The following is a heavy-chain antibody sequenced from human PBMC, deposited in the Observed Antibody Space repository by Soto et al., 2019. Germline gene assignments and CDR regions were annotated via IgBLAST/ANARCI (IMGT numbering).Heavy chain of an antibody. V-gene: IGHV4-30-4*01. Sequence: PSETLSLTCTVSGVSISSDEYFWSWIRQPPGRGLQWIGYISYSSTYYNPSLKSRVTTSLDRSKNQISLHLSSVTAADTAVYYCARIGTLFGIVTNNWFDLWGQGTLVTVSS. J-gene: IGHJ5*02. CDR3: ARIGTLFGIVTNNWFDL. CDR2: ISYSST. D-gene: IGHD3-3*01. CDR1: GVSISSDEYF.